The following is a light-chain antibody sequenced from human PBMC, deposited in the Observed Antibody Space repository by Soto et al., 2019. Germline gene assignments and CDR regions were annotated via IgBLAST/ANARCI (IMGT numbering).Light chain of an antibody. CDR3: EAWDDSRYGAV. V-gene: IGLV1-44*01. CDR2: SND. Sequence: QSVLTQPPSASGTPGQGVTISCSRSSSNIGTNTVNWYKQLPGTAPKLLIYSNDLRPSGVPDRFSGSKSGTSASLAISGLQSEDEADYYCEAWDDSRYGAVFGGGTKLTVL. CDR1: SSNIGTNT. J-gene: IGLJ2*01.